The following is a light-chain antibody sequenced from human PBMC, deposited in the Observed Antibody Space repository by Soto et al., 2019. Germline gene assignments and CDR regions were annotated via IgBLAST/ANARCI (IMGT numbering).Light chain of an antibody. J-gene: IGLJ3*02. CDR1: SSNVENNF. CDR3: AAWDDSLNGLL. Sequence: QSVLTQPPSASGTPGQRVTISCSGSSSNVENNFLNWYRHLPGTAPKLLIYNDTQRPSGVPDRFYGSKSGTSASLAISGLHSDDEADYYCAAWDDSLNGLLFGGGTKVTVL. CDR2: NDT. V-gene: IGLV1-44*01.